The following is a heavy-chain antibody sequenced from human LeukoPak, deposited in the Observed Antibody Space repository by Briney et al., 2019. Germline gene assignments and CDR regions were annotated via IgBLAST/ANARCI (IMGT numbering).Heavy chain of an antibody. CDR3: ASRKLGNDY. J-gene: IGHJ4*02. CDR2: IYTSGST. D-gene: IGHD7-27*01. CDR1: GGSISSSAYY. V-gene: IGHV4-61*02. Sequence: SETLSLTCTVSGGSISSSAYYWSWIRQPAGKGLEWIGRIYTSGSTNHNPSLKSRVTISADTSQNQFSLKLSSVTAADTAVYYCASRKLGNDYWGQGTLVTVSS.